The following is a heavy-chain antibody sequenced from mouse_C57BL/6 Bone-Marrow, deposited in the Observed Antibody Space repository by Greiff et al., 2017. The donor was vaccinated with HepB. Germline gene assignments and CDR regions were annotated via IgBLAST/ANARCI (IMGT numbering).Heavy chain of an antibody. V-gene: IGHV5-17*01. Sequence: EVKVEESGGGLVKPGGSLKLSCAASGFTFSDYGMHWVRQAPEKGLEWVAYISSGISTTYYADTVKGRFTISRDNAKNTLFLQRTSLRSEDTAMYYCARGGVNYVFWFAYWGQGTLVTVSA. CDR1: GFTFSDYG. D-gene: IGHD2-1*01. CDR3: ARGGVNYVFWFAY. J-gene: IGHJ3*01. CDR2: ISSGISTT.